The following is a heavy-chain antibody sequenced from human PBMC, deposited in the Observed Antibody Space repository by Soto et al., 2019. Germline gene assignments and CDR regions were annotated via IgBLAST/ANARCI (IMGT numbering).Heavy chain of an antibody. CDR1: GGSINRYY. D-gene: IGHD6-25*01. V-gene: IGHV4-59*08. CDR2: ILYIGST. Sequence: SETLSLTCTVSGGSINRYYWSWIRQTPGKGLEWIGYILYIGSTNYNPSLKSRVTISVDMSENQFSLKLTSVTAADTAVYYCARHPSASGDYFDYWGQGTLVTVSS. CDR3: ARHPSASGDYFDY. J-gene: IGHJ4*02.